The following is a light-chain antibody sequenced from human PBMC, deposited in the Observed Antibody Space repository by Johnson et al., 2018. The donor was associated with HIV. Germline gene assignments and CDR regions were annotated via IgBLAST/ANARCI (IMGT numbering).Light chain of an antibody. J-gene: IGLJ1*01. CDR2: ENN. Sequence: QSVLTHPPSVSAAPGQNVNISCSGGSSNIGSNYVSWYQQFPGTTPKLLIYENNKRPSGIPDRFSDSQSGTSATLAITGLQPGYEADYYCETWDSSLSGHYVFGPGTEVTVL. CDR3: ETWDSSLSGHYV. CDR1: SSNIGSNY. V-gene: IGLV1-51*02.